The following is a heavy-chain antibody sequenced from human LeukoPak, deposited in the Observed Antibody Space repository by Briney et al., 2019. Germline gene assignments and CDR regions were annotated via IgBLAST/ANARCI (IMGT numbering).Heavy chain of an antibody. D-gene: IGHD2-21*01. CDR2: IYYSGST. CDR3: ARPFQTLHAFDI. CDR1: GGSISSSSYY. V-gene: IGHV4-39*01. Sequence: PSETLSLTCTVSGGSISSSSYYWGWIRQPPGKGLEWIGSIYYSGSTYYNPSLKSRVTISVDTSKNQFSLKLSSVTAADTAVYYCARPFQTLHAFDIWGQGTMVTVSS. J-gene: IGHJ3*02.